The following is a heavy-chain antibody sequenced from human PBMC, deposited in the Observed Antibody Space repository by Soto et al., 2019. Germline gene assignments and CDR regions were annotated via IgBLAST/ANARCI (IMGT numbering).Heavy chain of an antibody. CDR2: ISGSGGST. D-gene: IGHD5-12*01. V-gene: IGHV3-23*01. Sequence: GGSLRLSCAASGFTFSSYAMSWVRQAPGKGLEWVSAISGSGGSTYYAGSVKGRFTISRDNSKNTLYLQMNSLRAEDTAVYYCAKDQRDIVATIFLKGYYYGMDVWGQGTTVTVSS. J-gene: IGHJ6*02. CDR1: GFTFSSYA. CDR3: AKDQRDIVATIFLKGYYYGMDV.